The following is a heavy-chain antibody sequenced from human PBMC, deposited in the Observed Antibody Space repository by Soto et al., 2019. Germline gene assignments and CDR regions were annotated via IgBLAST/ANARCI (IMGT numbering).Heavy chain of an antibody. CDR3: ARDRSASSGYHYYFDY. CDR1: GGSISSGDYY. CDR2: IYSSGST. J-gene: IGHJ4*02. D-gene: IGHD3-22*01. Sequence: SETLSLTCTVSGGSISSGDYYWSWIRQPPGKGLAWIGYIYSSGSTYYNPSLKSQFTISIDTSKNQFSLRLSSVTAADTAVYYCARDRSASSGYHYYFDYWGQGTLVTVSS. V-gene: IGHV4-30-4*01.